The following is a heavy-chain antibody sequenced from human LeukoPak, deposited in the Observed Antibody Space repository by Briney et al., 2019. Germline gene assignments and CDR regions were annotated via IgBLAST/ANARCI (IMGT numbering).Heavy chain of an antibody. CDR2: ISYDGSNK. J-gene: IGHJ4*02. Sequence: PGRSLRPSCAASGFTFSSYGMHWVRQAPGKGLEWVAVISYDGSNKYYADSVKGRFTISRDNSKNTLYLQMNSLRAEDTAVYYCANSVAAAGTIQQNWGQGTLVTVSS. V-gene: IGHV3-30*18. D-gene: IGHD6-13*01. CDR1: GFTFSSYG. CDR3: ANSVAAAGTIQQN.